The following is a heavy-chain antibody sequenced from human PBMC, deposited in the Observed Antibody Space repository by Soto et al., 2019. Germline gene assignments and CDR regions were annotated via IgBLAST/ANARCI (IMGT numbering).Heavy chain of an antibody. Sequence: GGSLRLSCAASGFTFSSYGMHWVRQAPGKGLEWVAVIWYVGINKYFADSVKGRFTISRDNSKNTLYLQMNSLRAEDTALYYCARDGEFKYYDFWSGNRDYYYGMDVWGQGTTVTVSS. J-gene: IGHJ6*02. CDR3: ARDGEFKYYDFWSGNRDYYYGMDV. CDR2: IWYVGINK. D-gene: IGHD3-3*01. V-gene: IGHV3-33*08. CDR1: GFTFSSYG.